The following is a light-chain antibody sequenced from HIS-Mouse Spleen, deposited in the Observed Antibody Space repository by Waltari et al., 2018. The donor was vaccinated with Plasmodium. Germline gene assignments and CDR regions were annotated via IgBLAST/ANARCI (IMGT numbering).Light chain of an antibody. CDR1: QSVSSY. J-gene: IGKJ3*01. Sequence: EIVLTQSPATLSLSPGERATLSCRASQSVSSYLAWYQQKPGQAPRLLIYEASNRATGTPARFSGSGSGTDFTLTISSLEPEDFAVYYCQQRSNWPITFGPGTKVDIK. CDR3: QQRSNWPIT. V-gene: IGKV3-11*01. CDR2: EAS.